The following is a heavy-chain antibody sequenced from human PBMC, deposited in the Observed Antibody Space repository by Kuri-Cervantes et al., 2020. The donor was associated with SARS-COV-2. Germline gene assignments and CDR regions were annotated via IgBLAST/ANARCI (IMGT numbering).Heavy chain of an antibody. CDR3: ARGGRGSGQVGPNASWYFDL. Sequence: ESLQISCTVPGDSISSYYYSWIRQSPGKGLEWIGYIYYSGRTNYNPSLKSRVTMLVDTSKNQFSLKLSSVTAADTAVYYCARGGRGSGQVGPNASWYFDLWGRGTLVTVSS. V-gene: IGHV4-59*01. CDR2: IYYSGRT. D-gene: IGHD3-16*01. J-gene: IGHJ2*01. CDR1: GDSISSYY.